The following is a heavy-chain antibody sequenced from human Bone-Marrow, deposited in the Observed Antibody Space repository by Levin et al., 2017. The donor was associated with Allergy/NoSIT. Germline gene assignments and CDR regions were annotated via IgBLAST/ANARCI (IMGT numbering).Heavy chain of an antibody. V-gene: IGHV3-7*01. D-gene: IGHD4-17*01. Sequence: GGSLRLSCVVSGFTLNIHWMSWVRQAPGQGLEWVANIMQDGSEKYYVDSVKGRFTISRDNANNALFLQMNSLRAEDTAVYYCARGGTVTAPDYYYDMDVWGQGTTVTVSS. CDR1: GFTLNIHW. CDR3: ARGGTVTAPDYYYDMDV. CDR2: IMQDGSEK. J-gene: IGHJ6*02.